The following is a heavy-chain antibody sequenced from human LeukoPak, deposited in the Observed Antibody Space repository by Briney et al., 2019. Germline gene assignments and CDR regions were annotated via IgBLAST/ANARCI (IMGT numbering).Heavy chain of an antibody. CDR3: AREAFQYSSENWFDP. CDR1: GFTFSSYW. CDR2: IKQDGSEK. D-gene: IGHD6-25*01. Sequence: GGSLRLSCAASGFTFSSYWMSWVRQAPGKGLEWVANIKQDGSEKYYVDSVKGRFTISRDNAKDSLYLQMNSLRAEDTAVYYCAREAFQYSSENWFDPWGQGTLVTVSS. J-gene: IGHJ5*02. V-gene: IGHV3-7*01.